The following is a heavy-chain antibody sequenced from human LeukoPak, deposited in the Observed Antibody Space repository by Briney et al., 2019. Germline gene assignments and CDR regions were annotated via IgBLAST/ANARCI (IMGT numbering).Heavy chain of an antibody. CDR2: INHSGST. D-gene: IGHD2-2*01. J-gene: IGHJ6*03. CDR3: ARVHCDSTTCFYIDV. V-gene: IGHV4-34*01. Sequence: SEALSLTCAVYGGSFSGYYWSWIRQPPGKGLEWIGEINHSGSTNYNPSLKSRVTMSVDTSKNQFSLKLSSVTAADTAVYYCARVHCDSTTCFYIDVWGKGTTVTVSS. CDR1: GGSFSGYY.